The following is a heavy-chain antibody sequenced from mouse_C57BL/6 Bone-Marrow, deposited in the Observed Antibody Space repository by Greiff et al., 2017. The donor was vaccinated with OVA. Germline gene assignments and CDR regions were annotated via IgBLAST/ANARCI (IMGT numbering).Heavy chain of an antibody. CDR2: ISYDGSN. V-gene: IGHV3-6*01. J-gene: IGHJ4*01. CDR3: AREAYHAMDY. Sequence: EVQLVESGPGLVKPSQSLSLTCSVTGYSITSGYYWNWIRQFPGNKLEWMGYISYDGSNNYNPSLKNRISITRDTSKNQFFLKLNSVTTEDTATYYCAREAYHAMDYWGQGTSVTVSS. CDR1: GYSITSGYY.